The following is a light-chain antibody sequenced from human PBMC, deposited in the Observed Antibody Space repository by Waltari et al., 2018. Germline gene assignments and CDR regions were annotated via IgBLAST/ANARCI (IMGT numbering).Light chain of an antibody. V-gene: IGKV4-1*01. CDR1: QSVLYSSNNKNY. CDR2: WAS. CDR3: QQYYSTPRT. J-gene: IGKJ2*01. Sequence: DIVMTQSPDSLAVSLGERATINCKSSQSVLYSSNNKNYLAWYQQKPGQPLKLLIYWASTRESGVPDRFSGSGSGTDFTLTISSLQAEDVAVYYCQQYYSTPRTCGQGTKLEIK.